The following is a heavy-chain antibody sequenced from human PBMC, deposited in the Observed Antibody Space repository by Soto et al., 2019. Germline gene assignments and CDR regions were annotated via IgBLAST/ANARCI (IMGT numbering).Heavy chain of an antibody. CDR1: GYTFTGYY. V-gene: IGHV1-2*04. Sequence: ASVKVSCKASGYTFTGYYMHWVRQAPGQGLEWMGWINPNSGGTNYAQKFQGWVTMTRDTSISTAYMELSRLRSDDTAVYYCARGTPGGYCSGGSCPRPYYMDVWGKGTTVTVSS. CDR3: ARGTPGGYCSGGSCPRPYYMDV. J-gene: IGHJ6*03. CDR2: INPNSGGT. D-gene: IGHD2-15*01.